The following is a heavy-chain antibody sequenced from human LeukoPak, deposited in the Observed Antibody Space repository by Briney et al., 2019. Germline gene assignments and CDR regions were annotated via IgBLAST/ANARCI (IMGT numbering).Heavy chain of an antibody. J-gene: IGHJ4*02. V-gene: IGHV4-39*01. D-gene: IGHD1-26*01. CDR2: IYYSGST. CDR1: GASISSSSYY. CDR3: ARRRGDSGSYISYYFDY. Sequence: SETLSLTCTVSGASISSSSYYWGWLRQPPGKGLEWFGSIYYSGSTYYNTSHKSRVTISVDTSKNQFSLKLSSVTAADTAVYYCARRRGDSGSYISYYFDYWGQGTLVTVAS.